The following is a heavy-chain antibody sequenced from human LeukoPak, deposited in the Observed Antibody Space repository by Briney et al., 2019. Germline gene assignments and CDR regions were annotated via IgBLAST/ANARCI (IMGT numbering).Heavy chain of an antibody. CDR1: GGSISSRNW. CDR2: IYHSGST. V-gene: IGHV4-4*02. Sequence: SETLSLTCAVSGGSISSRNWWSWVRQPPGKGLEWIGEIYHSGSTNYNPSLKSRVTISVDKSKNQFSLKLSSVTAADTAVYYCASTTHYYYDSSGYYDYWGQGTLVTVSS. J-gene: IGHJ4*02. D-gene: IGHD3-22*01. CDR3: ASTTHYYYDSSGYYDY.